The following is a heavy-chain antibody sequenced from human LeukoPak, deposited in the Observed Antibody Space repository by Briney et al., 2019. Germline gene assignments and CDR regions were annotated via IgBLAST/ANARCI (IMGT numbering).Heavy chain of an antibody. CDR3: ARGRGSSWSNLYYFDY. Sequence: SETLSLTCTVSGYSISSGYYWGWIRQPPGKGLEWIGSIYHSGSTYYNPSLKSRVTISVDTSKNQFSLKLSSVTAADTAVYYCARGRGSSWSNLYYFDYWGQGTLVTVSS. J-gene: IGHJ4*02. CDR1: GYSISSGYY. D-gene: IGHD6-13*01. CDR2: IYHSGST. V-gene: IGHV4-38-2*02.